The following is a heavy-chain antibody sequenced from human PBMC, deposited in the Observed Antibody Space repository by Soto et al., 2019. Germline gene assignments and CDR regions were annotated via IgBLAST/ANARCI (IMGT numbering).Heavy chain of an antibody. D-gene: IGHD3-16*01. CDR1: RYPFTSYD. CDR2: MNPNSGNT. CDR3: ARDQEVWWNAGPLGLHDLYK. Sequence: ASVKVSCKASRYPFTSYDINWLRQSTGQGLEWMGWMNPNSGNTGYAQKFQGRITITRNTSIDTAYMELNSLRFYDSAAYYCARDQEVWWNAGPLGLHDLYKWGPGTTVTVSS. J-gene: IGHJ6*02. V-gene: IGHV1-8*01.